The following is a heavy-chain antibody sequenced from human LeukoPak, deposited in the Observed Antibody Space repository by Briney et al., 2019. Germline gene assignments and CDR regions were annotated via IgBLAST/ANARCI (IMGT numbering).Heavy chain of an antibody. CDR3: ARDYNYDFWSCYYRVLLGY. V-gene: IGHV3-66*02. Sequence: GGSLRLSCAASGFTVSSNYMSWVRQAPGKGLEWVSVIYSGGSTYYADSVKGRFTISRDNSKNTLYLQMNSLRAEDTAVYYCARDYNYDFWSCYYRVLLGYWGQGTLVTVSS. D-gene: IGHD3-3*01. CDR1: GFTVSSNY. CDR2: IYSGGST. J-gene: IGHJ4*02.